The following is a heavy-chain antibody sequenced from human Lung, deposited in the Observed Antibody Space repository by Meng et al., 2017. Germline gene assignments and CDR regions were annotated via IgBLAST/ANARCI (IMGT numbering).Heavy chain of an antibody. CDR1: GYTFTTYG. V-gene: IGHV1-18*01. D-gene: IGHD6-19*01. J-gene: IGHJ4*02. CDR2: IDPGNGNR. CDR3: ARDRQWLFDY. Sequence: QGHLVQAGGEGKKPGAAGKVSCKASGYTFTTYGISWLRQAPGQGLEWMGWIDPGNGNRDFAEKFQDRLTMSNDTSSSTVYMELTRLTSDDTAVYYCARDRQWLFDYWGQGALVTVSS.